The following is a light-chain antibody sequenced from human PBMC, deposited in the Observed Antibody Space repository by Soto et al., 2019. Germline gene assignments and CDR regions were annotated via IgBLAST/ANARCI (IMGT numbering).Light chain of an antibody. V-gene: IGKV1-12*01. CDR2: TAS. J-gene: IGKJ5*01. CDR1: QGVSTW. CDR3: QQAASFPIT. Sequence: DIEMTQSPSSVSASVGDRGTITCRASQGVSTWLAWYQRKPGKAPNLLIYTASSLQRGVPSRFSGSGSGTDFTLTISGLQHEDFATYDCQQAASFPITCGQGTRLEIK.